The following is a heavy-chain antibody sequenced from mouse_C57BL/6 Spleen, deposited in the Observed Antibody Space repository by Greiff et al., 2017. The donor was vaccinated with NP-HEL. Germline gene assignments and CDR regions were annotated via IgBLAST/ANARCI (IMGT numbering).Heavy chain of an antibody. V-gene: IGHV1-53*01. CDR1: GYAFSSYW. CDR2: IYPSDGGT. D-gene: IGHD5-1*01. CDR3: ARRSIYPRYLDV. J-gene: IGHJ1*03. Sequence: VQLQQPGAELVKPGASVKLSCKASGYAFSSYWMHWVKQRPGQGLEWIGHIYPSDGGTNYNGKFKGKATLTVDKSSSTAYMQLSSLTSEDSAVYFCARRSIYPRYLDVWGTGTTVTVSS.